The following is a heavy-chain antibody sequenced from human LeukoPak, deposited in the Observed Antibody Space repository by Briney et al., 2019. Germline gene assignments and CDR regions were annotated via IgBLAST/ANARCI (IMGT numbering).Heavy chain of an antibody. V-gene: IGHV3-21*01. CDR2: ITSTSSYI. D-gene: IGHD1-26*01. Sequence: PGGSLRLSCAASGFTFSNYNMNWVRQAPGKGLGWVSSITSTSSYIYYADSVKGRFTISRDNAKNSLYLQMNSLRAEDTALYFCARDPYSGNYGNYYYYYMDVWGKGTTVTISS. J-gene: IGHJ6*03. CDR1: GFTFSNYN. CDR3: ARDPYSGNYGNYYYYYMDV.